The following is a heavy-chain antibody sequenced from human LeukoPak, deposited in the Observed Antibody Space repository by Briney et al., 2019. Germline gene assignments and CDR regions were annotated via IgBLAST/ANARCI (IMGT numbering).Heavy chain of an antibody. Sequence: SQTLSLTCTVSGGSISSGSYYWSWIRQPARKGLEWIGRIYTSGSTNYNPSLKSRVTISVDTSKNQFSLKLSSVTAADTAVYYCARGLPGYSSSPPLWGQGTLVTVSS. J-gene: IGHJ4*02. CDR3: ARGLPGYSSSPPL. V-gene: IGHV4-61*02. CDR2: IYTSGST. D-gene: IGHD6-6*01. CDR1: GGSISSGSYY.